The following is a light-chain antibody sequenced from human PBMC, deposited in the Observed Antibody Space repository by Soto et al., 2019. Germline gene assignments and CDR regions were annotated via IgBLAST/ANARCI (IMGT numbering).Light chain of an antibody. CDR3: QQYGRT. V-gene: IGKV3-20*01. Sequence: EVVLTQSPGTLSLSTGESATLSCRASQSISTNYLAWYQLKPGQAPRLLIYAASNRLTGIPDRFSGSGSGTDFTLTISRLEPEDFALYYCQQYGRTFGQGTRLEIK. CDR1: QSISTNY. J-gene: IGKJ5*01. CDR2: AAS.